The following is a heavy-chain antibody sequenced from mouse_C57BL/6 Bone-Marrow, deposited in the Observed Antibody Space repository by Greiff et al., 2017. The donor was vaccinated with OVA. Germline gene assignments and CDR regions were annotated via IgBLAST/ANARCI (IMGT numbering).Heavy chain of an antibody. CDR1: GYTFTSYG. CDR3: ARREDWDWFAY. D-gene: IGHD4-1*01. Sequence: QVQLQQSGAELARPGASVKLSCKASGYTFTSYGISWVKQRTGQGLEWIGEIYPRSGNTYYNEKFKGKATLTADKSSSTAYMELRSLTSEDSAVYFCARREDWDWFAYWGQGTLVTVSA. CDR2: IYPRSGNT. V-gene: IGHV1-81*01. J-gene: IGHJ3*01.